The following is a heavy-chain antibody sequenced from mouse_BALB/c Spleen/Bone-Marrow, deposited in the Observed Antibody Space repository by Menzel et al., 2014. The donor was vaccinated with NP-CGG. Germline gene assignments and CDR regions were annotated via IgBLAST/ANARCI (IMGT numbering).Heavy chain of an antibody. CDR1: GYTLXSYW. V-gene: IGHV1S81*02. CDR2: INPSNGRT. Sequence: VKLQESGAELVKPGASVKLSCKASGYTLXSYWMHWVKQRPGQGLEWIGEINPSNGRTNYNEKFKSKATLTVDKSSSTAYMQLSSLTSEDSAVYYCARGDGFAWFAYWGQGTLVTVSA. D-gene: IGHD3-3*01. J-gene: IGHJ3*01. CDR3: ARGDGFAWFAY.